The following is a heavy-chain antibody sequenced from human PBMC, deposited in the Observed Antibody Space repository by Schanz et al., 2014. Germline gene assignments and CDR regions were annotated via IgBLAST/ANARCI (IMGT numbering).Heavy chain of an antibody. CDR3: ARDQYYFGSGNPFDI. CDR2: ISYDGSNK. V-gene: IGHV3-30*03. Sequence: ESGGGVVQPGRSLRLSCAASGFAFNNYGMHWVRQAPGKGLEWVALISYDGSNKYYADSVKGRFTISRDSSKNTLYLQMNSLRAEDTAVYYCARDQYYFGSGNPFDIWGQGTMVTVSS. J-gene: IGHJ3*02. CDR1: GFAFNNYG. D-gene: IGHD3-10*01.